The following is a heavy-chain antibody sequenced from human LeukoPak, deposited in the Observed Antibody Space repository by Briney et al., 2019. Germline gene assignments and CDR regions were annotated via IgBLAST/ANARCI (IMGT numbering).Heavy chain of an antibody. D-gene: IGHD6-6*01. CDR2: INPNSGGT. V-gene: IGHV1-2*06. CDR1: GYTFTGYY. Sequence: ASVKVSCKASGYTFTGYYMHWVRQAPGQRLEWMGRINPNSGGTNYAQKFQGRVTMTRDTSISTAYMELSRLRSDDTAVYYCARRKYSSSSPHYYYYYMDVWGKGTTVTVSS. J-gene: IGHJ6*03. CDR3: ARRKYSSSSPHYYYYYMDV.